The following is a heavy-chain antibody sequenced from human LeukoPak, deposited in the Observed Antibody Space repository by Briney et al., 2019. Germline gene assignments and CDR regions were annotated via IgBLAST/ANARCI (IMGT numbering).Heavy chain of an antibody. CDR2: TYYSSKWYN. J-gene: IGHJ4*02. V-gene: IGHV6-1*01. D-gene: IGHD4-23*01. CDR1: GDSVSSNSAA. Sequence: SQTLSLTCAISGDSVSSNSAAWNRIPQSPARGLEWLGRTYYSSKWYNAYEVSVKSRITITPDTSTNQFALRLNSVTPEDTAVYYCPRALRGSGRGSFDYWGQGTLVTVSS. CDR3: PRALRGSGRGSFDY.